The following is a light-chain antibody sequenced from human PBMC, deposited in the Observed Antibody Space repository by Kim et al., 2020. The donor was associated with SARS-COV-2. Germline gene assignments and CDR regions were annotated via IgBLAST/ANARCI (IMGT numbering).Light chain of an antibody. CDR3: QRYNTSPWT. CDR1: QGISTW. V-gene: IGKV1-5*03. Sequence: SASIGERVTLTARASQGISTWLAWYQQKPGRAPKLLIHKTSSLEPGVSSRFGGSGYGTEFTLTISSLQPDDFATYYCQRYNTSPWTFGPGTKLEI. J-gene: IGKJ1*01. CDR2: KTS.